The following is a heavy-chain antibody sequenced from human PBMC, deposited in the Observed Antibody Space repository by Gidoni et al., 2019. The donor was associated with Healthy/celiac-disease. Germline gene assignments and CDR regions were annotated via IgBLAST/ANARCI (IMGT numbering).Heavy chain of an antibody. V-gene: IGHV4-59*01. J-gene: IGHJ5*02. D-gene: IGHD6-13*01. CDR3: AREAGYLNWFDP. CDR1: GGSISSYY. Sequence: QVQLQESGPGLVKPSDTLSLTCTVSGGSISSYYWSWIRQPPGKGLEWIGYIYYSGSTNYNPSLKSRVTISVDTSKNQFSLKLSSVTAADTAVYYCAREAGYLNWFDPWGQGTLVTVSS. CDR2: IYYSGST.